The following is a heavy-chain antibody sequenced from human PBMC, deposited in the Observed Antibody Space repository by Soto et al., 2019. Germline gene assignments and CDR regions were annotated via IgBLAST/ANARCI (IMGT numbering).Heavy chain of an antibody. V-gene: IGHV3-15*07. Sequence: EVQLVESGGGLVKSGGSLRLSCAASGFIFSKAWMNWVRQGPGKGLEWVGRIKRKLDSETTDYAAPVNARFSISRDDSTNTMYLQMNSLNTDDTGVYFVTTGAGTGRGEMDYWGQGTLVTVSS. J-gene: IGHJ4*02. CDR2: IKRKLDSETT. D-gene: IGHD3-10*01. CDR3: TTGAGTGRGEMDY. CDR1: GFIFSKAW.